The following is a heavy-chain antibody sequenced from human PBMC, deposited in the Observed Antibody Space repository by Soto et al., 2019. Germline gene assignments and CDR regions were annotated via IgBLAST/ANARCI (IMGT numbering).Heavy chain of an antibody. CDR2: INTRGGST. CDR1: GYTFSSYY. V-gene: IGHV1-46*01. D-gene: IGHD4-4*01. CDR3: ARGWVDMTTSHFDH. Sequence: GDAVKVTCKASGYTFSSYYMHWVRQAPGQGLEWMGIINTRGGSTSYAQKFQGRVTMTRDTSTSTVSMDLSSLRSEDTAVYYCARGWVDMTTSHFDHWGPGTLVTVSS. J-gene: IGHJ4*02.